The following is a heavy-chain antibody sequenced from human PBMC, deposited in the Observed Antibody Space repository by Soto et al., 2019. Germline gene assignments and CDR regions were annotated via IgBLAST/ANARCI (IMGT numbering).Heavy chain of an antibody. D-gene: IGHD2-21*02. CDR3: ARDLWGYCGADCYPLDV. V-gene: IGHV4-59*01. CDR2: MYNTGST. CDR1: GGSISRYY. J-gene: IGHJ6*02. Sequence: SETLSLTCTVSGGSISRYYWSWIRQPPGKGLEWIGYMYNTGSTIYNPSLKSRVTISVDTSKNQFSLKLNSVTAADTAVYYCARDLWGYCGADCYPLDVWGQGTTVTVAS.